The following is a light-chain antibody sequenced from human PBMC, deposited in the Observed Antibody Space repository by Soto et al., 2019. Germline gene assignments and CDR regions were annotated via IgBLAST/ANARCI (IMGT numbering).Light chain of an antibody. V-gene: IGKV3-15*01. CDR1: QSVSSN. Sequence: ESVLTQSPGTLSLSPGERATLSCRASQSVSSNLAWYQQKPGQAPRLLIYGASTRATGIPARFSGSGSGTDFTLTINSLQSEDFAVYYCQQYNSWPLTFGPGTKVDNK. CDR2: GAS. CDR3: QQYNSWPLT. J-gene: IGKJ3*01.